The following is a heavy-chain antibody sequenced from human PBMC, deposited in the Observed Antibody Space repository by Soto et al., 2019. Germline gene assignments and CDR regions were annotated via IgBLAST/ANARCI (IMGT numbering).Heavy chain of an antibody. Sequence: QVQLVQSGAEVKKPGASVKVSCKASGYTFTSYGISWVRQAPGQGLEWMGWISAYNGNTNYAQKLQGRVTMTTDTSTSTAYMELRSLRSDETAVYYCARAGYYDILTGYRNPEAFDIWGQGTMVTVSS. J-gene: IGHJ3*02. CDR2: ISAYNGNT. CDR3: ARAGYYDILTGYRNPEAFDI. D-gene: IGHD3-9*01. V-gene: IGHV1-18*01. CDR1: GYTFTSYG.